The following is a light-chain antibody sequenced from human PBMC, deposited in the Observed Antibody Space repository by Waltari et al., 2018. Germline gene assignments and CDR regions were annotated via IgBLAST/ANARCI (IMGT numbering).Light chain of an antibody. CDR1: SSDVGNYNF. CDR2: DVV. CDR3: CSYAGSYTFV. Sequence: QSALTQPRSVSGSPGQSVTISCSGTSSDVGNYNFVSWYQQHPGNAPKLLIYDVVKRPSGVPDRFSGSKSGNTASLTSSGLQTEDEGDYYCCSYAGSYTFVFGGGTQLTVL. J-gene: IGLJ7*01. V-gene: IGLV2-11*01.